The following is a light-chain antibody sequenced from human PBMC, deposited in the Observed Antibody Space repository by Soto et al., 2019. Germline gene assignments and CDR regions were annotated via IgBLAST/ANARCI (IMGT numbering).Light chain of an antibody. Sequence: DIQMTQSPSSLSASVGDRVTITCRASQSISNYLNWYQQKPGKAPKLLIYAASSLQSGVPSRFSGSGSGTDFTLTISSLQPEDFATYYCQQSYTSLVTFGPGTNVDIK. CDR1: QSISNY. J-gene: IGKJ3*01. CDR3: QQSYTSLVT. CDR2: AAS. V-gene: IGKV1-39*01.